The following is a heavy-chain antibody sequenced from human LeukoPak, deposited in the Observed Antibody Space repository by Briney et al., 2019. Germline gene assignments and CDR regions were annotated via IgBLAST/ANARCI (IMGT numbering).Heavy chain of an antibody. CDR2: INPSGGST. V-gene: IGHV1-46*01. J-gene: IGHJ4*02. CDR1: GYTFTSYY. D-gene: IGHD2-2*01. Sequence: ASVKVSCKASGYTFTSYYMHWVRQAPGQGLEWMGIINPSGGSTSYAQKFQGRVTITADESTSTAYMELSSLRSEDTAVYYCARGTYCSSTSCPFDYWGQGTLVTVSS. CDR3: ARGTYCSSTSCPFDY.